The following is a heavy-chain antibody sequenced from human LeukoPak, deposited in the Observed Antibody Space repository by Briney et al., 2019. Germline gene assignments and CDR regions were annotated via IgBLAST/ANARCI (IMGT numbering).Heavy chain of an antibody. Sequence: GGSLRLSCAASGFTFSSYGMHWVRQAPGKGLEWVAFIRYDGSNKYYADSVKGRFTISRDNSKNTLYLQMNSLRAEDTAVYYCAKVDSSSSAVLIWGQGTLVTVSS. CDR1: GFTFSSYG. J-gene: IGHJ4*02. CDR2: IRYDGSNK. V-gene: IGHV3-30*02. D-gene: IGHD6-6*01. CDR3: AKVDSSSSAVLI.